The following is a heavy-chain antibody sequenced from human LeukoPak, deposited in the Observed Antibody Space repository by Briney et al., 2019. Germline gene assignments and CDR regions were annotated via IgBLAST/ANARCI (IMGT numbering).Heavy chain of an antibody. CDR2: INHSGST. D-gene: IGHD2-2*01. J-gene: IGHJ5*02. V-gene: IGHV4-34*01. CDR1: GGSFSGYY. Sequence: SETLSLTCAVYGGSFSGYYWSWIRQPPGKGLEWIGEINHSGSTNYNPSLKSRVTISVDTSKDQFSLKLSSVTAADTAVYYCARETCSSTSCSENWFDPWGQGTLATVSS. CDR3: ARETCSSTSCSENWFDP.